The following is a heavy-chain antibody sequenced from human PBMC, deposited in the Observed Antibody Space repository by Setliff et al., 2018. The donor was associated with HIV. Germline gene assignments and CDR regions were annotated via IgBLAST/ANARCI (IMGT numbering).Heavy chain of an antibody. CDR3: ANFWSGYYVYYYYYMDV. J-gene: IGHJ6*03. CDR2: INHSGTT. V-gene: IGHV4-34*01. D-gene: IGHD3-3*01. Sequence: SETLSLTCAVYGASFRNYFWNWIRQPPGKGLEWIGEINHSGTTNYSPSLQSRVSMSIDTSKNQFSLNLTSVAAADTAVYYCANFWSGYYVYYYYYMDVWGKGTTVTVSS. CDR1: GASFRNYF.